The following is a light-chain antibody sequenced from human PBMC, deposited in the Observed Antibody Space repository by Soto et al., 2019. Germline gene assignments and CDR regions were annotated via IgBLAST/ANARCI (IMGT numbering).Light chain of an antibody. V-gene: IGKV3-15*01. J-gene: IGKJ1*01. CDR3: QQYNNWPRT. CDR2: GAS. Sequence: IVMTHSPATLSVSPGEMATLSCRASQSVSSNLAWYQQKPGQAPRLLIHGASTRATGIPARFSGSGSGTEFTLTISSLQSEDFAVYYCQQYNNWPRTFGQGTKVDI. CDR1: QSVSSN.